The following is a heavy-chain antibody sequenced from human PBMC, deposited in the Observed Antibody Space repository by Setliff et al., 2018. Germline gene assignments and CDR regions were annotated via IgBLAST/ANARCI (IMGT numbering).Heavy chain of an antibody. CDR3: ARDRQYCSSTSCYTSYFYYYAMDI. V-gene: IGHV4-34*01. CDR1: GGSISDYY. CDR2: INHSGST. J-gene: IGHJ6*02. Sequence: AETLSLTCGGYGGSISDYYWSWIRQPPGKGLEWIGEINHSGSTNYNPSLKSRVTISLDTSRNQVSLKLSSVTAADTAVYYCARDRQYCSSTSCYTSYFYYYAMDIWGQGTTVTSP. D-gene: IGHD2-2*02.